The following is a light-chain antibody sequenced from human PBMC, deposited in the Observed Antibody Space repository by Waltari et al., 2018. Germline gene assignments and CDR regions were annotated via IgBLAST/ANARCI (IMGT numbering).Light chain of an antibody. CDR1: QDITNY. J-gene: IGKJ4*01. V-gene: IGKV1-33*01. CDR3: QQYENLPLT. CDR2: DAS. Sequence: DIQMTQSPSSLSASVGDRVTITCQASQDITNYLNRYQQKPGKAPKLLIYDASNLETGDPSRVSGSGSGTDFTFTISSLQPEDIATYYCQQYENLPLTFGGGTKVKIK.